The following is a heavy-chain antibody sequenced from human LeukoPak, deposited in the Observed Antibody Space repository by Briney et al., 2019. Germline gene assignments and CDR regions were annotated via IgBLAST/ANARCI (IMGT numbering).Heavy chain of an antibody. CDR3: ATVGGPYSSSWLTFDY. V-gene: IGHV4-59*01. J-gene: IGHJ4*02. D-gene: IGHD6-13*01. CDR1: GGSISSYY. Sequence: SETLSPTCTVSGGSISSYYWSWIRQPPGKGLEWVGYIYYSGSTNYNPSLKSRVTISVDTSKNQFSLKLSSVTAADTAVYYCATVGGPYSSSWLTFDYWGQGTLVTVSS. CDR2: IYYSGST.